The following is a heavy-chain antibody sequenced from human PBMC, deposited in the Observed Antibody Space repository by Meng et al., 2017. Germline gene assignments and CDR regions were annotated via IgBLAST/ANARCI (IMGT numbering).Heavy chain of an antibody. CDR3: HSGWYQAGDDY. Sequence: VQLVPSGAGVKKPGASVKVSCKASGGPFSSYAISGVRQAPGQGLEWMGGIIPIFGTANYAQKFQGRVTITADKSTSTAYMELSSLRSEDTAVYYCHSGWYQAGDDYWGQGTLVTVSS. J-gene: IGHJ4*02. D-gene: IGHD6-19*01. CDR1: GGPFSSYA. CDR2: IIPIFGTA. V-gene: IGHV1-69*06.